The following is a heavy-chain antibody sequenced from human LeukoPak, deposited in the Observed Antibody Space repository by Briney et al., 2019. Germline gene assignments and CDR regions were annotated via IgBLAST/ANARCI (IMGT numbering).Heavy chain of an antibody. Sequence: SETLSLTCTVSGGSISSYYWSWIRQPAGKGLEWIGRIYTSGGTNYNPSLKSRVTMSVDTSKNQFSLKLSSVTAADTAVYYCARGGKQQLDFDYWGQGTLVTVSS. V-gene: IGHV4-4*07. CDR2: IYTSGGT. J-gene: IGHJ4*02. CDR1: GGSISSYY. CDR3: ARGGKQQLDFDY. D-gene: IGHD6-13*01.